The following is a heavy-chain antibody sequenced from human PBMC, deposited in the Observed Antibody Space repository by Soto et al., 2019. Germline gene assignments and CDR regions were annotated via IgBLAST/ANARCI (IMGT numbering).Heavy chain of an antibody. V-gene: IGHV3-48*01. D-gene: IGHD1-1*01. CDR1: GITFSSNN. CDR2: ISASSSAI. J-gene: IGHJ4*02. CDR3: ARHDPDY. Sequence: EVRLVESGGGLVQPGGSLRLSCTASGITFSSNNMNWVRQAPGKGLEWLSYISASSSAIYYADSVKGRFTISRDNAKNSLYLQMNSLSVEDTAVYYCARHDPDYWGQGTLVTVSS.